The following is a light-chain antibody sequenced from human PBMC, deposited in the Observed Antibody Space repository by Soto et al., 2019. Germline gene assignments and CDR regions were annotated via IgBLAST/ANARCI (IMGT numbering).Light chain of an antibody. V-gene: IGLV2-14*01. Sequence: QSVLTQPASVSGSPGQSITISCTGTSSDVGGYNYVSWYQLHPGKAPKLMIYEVANRPSGVSNRFSGSKSGNTASLTISGLQAEDEADYYCSSYASSSTLVFGGGTKSPS. J-gene: IGLJ2*01. CDR2: EVA. CDR1: SSDVGGYNY. CDR3: SSYASSSTLV.